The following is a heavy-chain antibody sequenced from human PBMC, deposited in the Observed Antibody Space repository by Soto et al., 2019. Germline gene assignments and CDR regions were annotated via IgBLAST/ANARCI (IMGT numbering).Heavy chain of an antibody. J-gene: IGHJ6*04. CDR1: GGSISSSSYY. D-gene: IGHD6-13*01. V-gene: IGHV4-39*01. CDR3: ARLGHSLPQTWTRSTYYYGMDG. CDR2: IYYSGST. Sequence: SETLSLTCTVSGGSISSSSYYWGWIRQPPGKGLEWIGSIYYSGSTYYNPSLKSRVTISVDTSKNQFSLKLSSVTAADTAVYYCARLGHSLPQTWTRSTYYYGMDGWGKGTTVTFAS.